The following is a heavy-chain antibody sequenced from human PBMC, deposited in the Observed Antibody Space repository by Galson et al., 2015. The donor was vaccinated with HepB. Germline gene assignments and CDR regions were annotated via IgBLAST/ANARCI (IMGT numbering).Heavy chain of an antibody. CDR1: GFTFSSYG. CDR2: ISYDGSNK. Sequence: SLRLSCAASGFTFSSYGMHWVRQAPGKGLEWVAVISYDGSNKYYADSVKGRFTISRDNSKNTLYLQMNSLRAEDTAVYYCAKDRQWLALDYWGQGTLVTVSS. D-gene: IGHD6-19*01. J-gene: IGHJ4*02. V-gene: IGHV3-30*18. CDR3: AKDRQWLALDY.